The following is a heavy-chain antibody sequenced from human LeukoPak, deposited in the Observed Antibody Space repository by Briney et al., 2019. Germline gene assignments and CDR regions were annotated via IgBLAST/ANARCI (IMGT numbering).Heavy chain of an antibody. CDR1: GYTFTGYY. J-gene: IGHJ4*02. D-gene: IGHD4-17*01. Sequence: GASVKVSCKASGYTFTGYYMHWVRQAPGQGLEWMGWINPNSGGTNYAQKFQGWLTMTRDTSISTAYMELSRLRSDDTAVYYCAREMKNGDYVDYWGQGTLVTVSS. CDR2: INPNSGGT. CDR3: AREMKNGDYVDY. V-gene: IGHV1-2*04.